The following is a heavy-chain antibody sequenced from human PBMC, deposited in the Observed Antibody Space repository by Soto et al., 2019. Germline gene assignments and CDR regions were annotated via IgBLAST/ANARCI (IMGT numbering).Heavy chain of an antibody. CDR2: IKPDGSET. D-gene: IGHD3-9*01. Sequence: GGSLRLSCEASGFMFTKYWMTWIRQAPGKGLEWLANIKPDGSETHYLDSVKGRFAIFRDNAKNSLYLQMSSLRVEDTAVYYCARLTGDYFDNWGQGTLVTVSS. CDR3: ARLTGDYFDN. CDR1: GFMFTKYW. J-gene: IGHJ4*02. V-gene: IGHV3-7*01.